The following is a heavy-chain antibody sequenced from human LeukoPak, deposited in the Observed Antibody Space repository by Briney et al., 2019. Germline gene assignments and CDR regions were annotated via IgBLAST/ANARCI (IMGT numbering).Heavy chain of an antibody. CDR3: ARVLITFGGVIVHTLDY. CDR2: INTNTGNP. V-gene: IGHV7-4-1*02. Sequence: ASVKVSCMASGYTFTSYAMNWVRQAPGQGLEWMGWINTNTGNPTYAQGFTGRFVFSLDTSVSTAYLQISSLKAEDTAVYYCARVLITFGGVIVHTLDYWGQGTLVTVSS. J-gene: IGHJ4*02. D-gene: IGHD3-16*02. CDR1: GYTFTSYA.